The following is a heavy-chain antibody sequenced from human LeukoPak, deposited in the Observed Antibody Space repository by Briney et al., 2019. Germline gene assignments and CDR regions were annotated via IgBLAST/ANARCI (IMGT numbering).Heavy chain of an antibody. V-gene: IGHV1-8*01. Sequence: ASVKVSCRASGYTFTSYDINWVRQATGQGLEWMGWMNPNSGNTGYAQKFQGRVTMTRNTSISTAYMELSSLRSEDTAVYYCVRGSVVPAAADFDYWGQGTLVTVSS. J-gene: IGHJ4*02. CDR1: GYTFTSYD. CDR3: VRGSVVPAAADFDY. D-gene: IGHD2-2*01. CDR2: MNPNSGNT.